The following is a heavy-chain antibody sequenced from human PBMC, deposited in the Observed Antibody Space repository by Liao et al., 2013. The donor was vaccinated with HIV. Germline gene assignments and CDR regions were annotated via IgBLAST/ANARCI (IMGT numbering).Heavy chain of an antibody. CDR1: GASISGYY. CDR3: ARARWGSSYYMDV. D-gene: IGHD1-26*01. J-gene: IGHJ6*03. V-gene: IGHV4-4*07. CDR2: IYTSGST. Sequence: QVQLQASGPGLVKPSETLSLTCNVSGASISGYYWIWIRQPAGKGLEWIGRIYTSGSTNYNPSLKSRVIMSVNMSKNQFSLKLTSVTAADTAVYYCARARWGSSYYMDVWGKGTTVTVSS.